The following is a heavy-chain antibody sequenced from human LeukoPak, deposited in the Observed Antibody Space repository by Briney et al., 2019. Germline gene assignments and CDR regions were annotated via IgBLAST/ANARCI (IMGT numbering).Heavy chain of an antibody. Sequence: GRSLRLSCAASGFTFSSYTMNWVRQAPGKGLEWVSSISSSSAYRYYADSVKGRFTISRDNAKNSLYLQLNSLRAEDTALYFCARRFLSSLDIWGQGTMVVVSS. D-gene: IGHD1-26*01. CDR3: ARRFLSSLDI. CDR1: GFTFSSYT. J-gene: IGHJ3*02. CDR2: ISSSSAYR. V-gene: IGHV3-21*01.